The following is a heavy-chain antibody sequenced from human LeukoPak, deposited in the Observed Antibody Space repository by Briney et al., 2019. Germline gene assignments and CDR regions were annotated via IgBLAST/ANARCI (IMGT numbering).Heavy chain of an antibody. V-gene: IGHV1-18*04. CDR1: GYTFTGYY. J-gene: IGHJ5*02. Sequence: ASVKVSCKASGYTFTGYYMHWVRQAPGQGLEWMGWISAYNGNTNYAQKLQGRVTMTTDTSTSTAYMELRSLRSDDTAVYYCARDLSGSYYNWFDPWGQGTLVTVSS. CDR2: ISAYNGNT. CDR3: ARDLSGSYYNWFDP. D-gene: IGHD3-10*01.